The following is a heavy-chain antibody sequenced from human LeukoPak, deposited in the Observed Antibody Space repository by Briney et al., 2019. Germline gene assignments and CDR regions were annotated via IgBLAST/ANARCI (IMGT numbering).Heavy chain of an antibody. V-gene: IGHV4-39*01. D-gene: IGHD6-6*01. J-gene: IGHJ4*02. CDR2: IYYAGNT. Sequence: SETLSLTCTVSGGSIGGDNYYWGWIRQPPGKGLEWIGNIYYAGNTYYSSSLNSRVTISIDTSKNQFSLKLSSVTAADTAVYYCARGRIAARHYFDYWGQGTLVTVSS. CDR1: GGSIGGDNYY. CDR3: ARGRIAARHYFDY.